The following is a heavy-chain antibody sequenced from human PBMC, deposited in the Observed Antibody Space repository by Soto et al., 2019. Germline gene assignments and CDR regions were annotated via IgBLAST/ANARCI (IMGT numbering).Heavy chain of an antibody. J-gene: IGHJ4*02. CDR2: IYYSGST. D-gene: IGHD4-17*01. CDR1: GGSIGIYY. Sequence: SDTLSLTCTVSGGSIGIYYWSWIRQPPGKGLEWIGYIYYSGSTNYNPSLKSRVTISVDTSKNQFSLKLSSVTAADTAVYYCARVLLYGDYPLIDYWGQGTLVTVSS. CDR3: ARVLLYGDYPLIDY. V-gene: IGHV4-59*01.